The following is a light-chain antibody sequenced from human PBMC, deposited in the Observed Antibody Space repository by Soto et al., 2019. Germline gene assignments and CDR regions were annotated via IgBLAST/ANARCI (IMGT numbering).Light chain of an antibody. Sequence: DIQMTQSPSTLSASIGDRVTISCRASQNIGRWLAWYQQKPGKAPKLLIYKASSLESGVPSRFSGSGSGTEFTLTINSLQADDFATYYCQQHNSFSITFGQGTRLEIK. CDR3: QQHNSFSIT. V-gene: IGKV1-5*03. CDR1: QNIGRW. J-gene: IGKJ5*01. CDR2: KAS.